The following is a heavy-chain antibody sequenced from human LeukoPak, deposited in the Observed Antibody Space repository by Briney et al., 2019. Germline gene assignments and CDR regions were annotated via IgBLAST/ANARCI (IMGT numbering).Heavy chain of an antibody. V-gene: IGHV4-61*02. D-gene: IGHD3-3*01. Sequence: SQTLSLTCTVSGGSISSGIYYWSWIRRPAGKGLEWIGRVYASGTTNYNPSLKSRVTISVDTSENQFSVKLSSVTAADTAVYYCARDGEDFWSGYLGYWGQGTLVTVSS. CDR2: VYASGTT. CDR1: GGSISSGIYY. CDR3: ARDGEDFWSGYLGY. J-gene: IGHJ4*02.